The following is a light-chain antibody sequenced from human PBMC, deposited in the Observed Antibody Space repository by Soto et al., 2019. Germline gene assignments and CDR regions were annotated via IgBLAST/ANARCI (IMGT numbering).Light chain of an antibody. CDR1: SSTIGAGYD. V-gene: IGLV1-40*01. J-gene: IGLJ1*01. Sequence: QSVLTQPPSVSGAPGQRVTISCTGSSSTIGAGYDVHWYQQLPGTAPKLLIFRNNNRPSGVPDRFSGSKSGTSASLAITGLQAEDEADYYCQSYDSSLSAYVFATGTKVTVL. CDR3: QSYDSSLSAYV. CDR2: RNN.